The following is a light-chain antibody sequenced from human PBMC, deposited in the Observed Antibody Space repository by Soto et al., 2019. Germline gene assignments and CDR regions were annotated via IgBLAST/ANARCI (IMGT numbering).Light chain of an antibody. J-gene: IGKJ5*01. CDR2: KAS. V-gene: IGKV1-5*03. CDR3: QQYNSYPIT. CDR1: QSISSW. Sequence: DIKMTQSPSTLSASVGDRVTITCRASQSISSWLAWYQQKPGKAPKSLIYKASSLESGVPSRFSGSGSGTEFTLTISSLQPDDFATYYCQQYNSYPITFGQGTRLEIK.